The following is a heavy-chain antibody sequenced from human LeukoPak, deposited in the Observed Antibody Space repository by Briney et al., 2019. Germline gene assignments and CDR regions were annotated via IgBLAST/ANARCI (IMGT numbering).Heavy chain of an antibody. CDR3: ARGHCTSGSCSRWFDP. Sequence: SETLSLTCSVSGRSISPYYWSWFRQAPGRGLEWIGYIFSSGASTYKPSLKSRVTISVDTSKNQFSLKLSSVTAADTAVYYCARGHCTSGSCSRWFDPWGQGTLVTVSS. CDR1: GRSISPYY. D-gene: IGHD2-15*01. V-gene: IGHV4-4*09. J-gene: IGHJ5*02. CDR2: IFSSGAS.